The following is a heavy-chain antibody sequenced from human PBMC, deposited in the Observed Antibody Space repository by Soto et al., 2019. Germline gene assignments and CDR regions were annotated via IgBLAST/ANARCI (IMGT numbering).Heavy chain of an antibody. D-gene: IGHD2-2*01. Sequence: QVQLVQSGAEVKKPGASVKVSCKASGYTFTSYAMHWVRQAPGQRLEWMGWINAGNGNTKYSQKFQGRVTITRDTSASTAYRELSSLRSEDTAVYYCARSTLLGNWFDPWGQGTLVTVSS. CDR3: ARSTLLGNWFDP. J-gene: IGHJ5*02. CDR1: GYTFTSYA. V-gene: IGHV1-3*01. CDR2: INAGNGNT.